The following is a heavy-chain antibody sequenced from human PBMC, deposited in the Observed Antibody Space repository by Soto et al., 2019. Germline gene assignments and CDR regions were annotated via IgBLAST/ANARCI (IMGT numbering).Heavy chain of an antibody. Sequence: QVQLVESGGGVVQPGRSLRLSCAASGFSFSSYGMHWVRQAPGKGLEWLAVISYDGSNKYYADSVKGRFTISRDNSKNTLYLQMNSLRAEDTAVYYCAPRPGNYYDRSGFGGQGTLVTVSS. J-gene: IGHJ4*02. V-gene: IGHV3-30*03. CDR1: GFSFSSYG. CDR2: ISYDGSNK. CDR3: APRPGNYYDRSGF. D-gene: IGHD3-22*01.